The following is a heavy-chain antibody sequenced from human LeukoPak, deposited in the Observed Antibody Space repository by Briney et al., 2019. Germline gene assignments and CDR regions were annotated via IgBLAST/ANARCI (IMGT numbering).Heavy chain of an antibody. CDR1: GFMFSSFE. Sequence: GGSLRLSCAASGFMFSSFEMNWVRQAPGKGLEWVSKISSGGATIYYADSVKGRFTISRDNAKKSLYLPMKSLGGEDTSVYYCVRNFDSWGQGTLVTVSS. CDR2: ISSGGATI. J-gene: IGHJ4*02. V-gene: IGHV3-48*03. CDR3: VRNFDS.